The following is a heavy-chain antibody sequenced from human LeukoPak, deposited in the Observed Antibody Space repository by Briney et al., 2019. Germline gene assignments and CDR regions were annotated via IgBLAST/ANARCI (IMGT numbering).Heavy chain of an antibody. CDR1: GFTFSVTG. J-gene: IGHJ4*02. CDR3: AKGVVVAPDVTPFDY. Sequence: GGSLRLSCAASGFTFSVTGMAWVRQAPGKGLEWVSGISVSGGRTEYADSVKGRFTISRDNSKNTVYLQMNGLRVEDTAMYFCAKGVVVAPDVTPFDYWGQGTLVTVSS. CDR2: ISVSGGRT. D-gene: IGHD2-2*01. V-gene: IGHV3-23*01.